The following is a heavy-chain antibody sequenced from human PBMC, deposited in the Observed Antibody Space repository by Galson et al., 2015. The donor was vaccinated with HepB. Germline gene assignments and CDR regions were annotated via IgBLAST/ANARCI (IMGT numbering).Heavy chain of an antibody. CDR2: INPNSGDT. V-gene: IGHV1-2*02. Sequence: SVKVSCKASGYTFTGYYMHWVRQAPGQGLEWMGWINPNSGDTNYAQKFQGRVTMTRDTSISTAYMELSSLRSEDTAVYYCASPSRPRSHARGYSYGQNYYYYGMDVWGQGTTVTVSS. J-gene: IGHJ6*02. CDR3: ASPSRPRSHARGYSYGQNYYYYGMDV. CDR1: GYTFTGYY. D-gene: IGHD5-18*01.